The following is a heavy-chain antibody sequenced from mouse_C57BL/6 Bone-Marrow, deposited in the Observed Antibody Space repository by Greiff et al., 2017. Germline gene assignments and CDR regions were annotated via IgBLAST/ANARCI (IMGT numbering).Heavy chain of an antibody. D-gene: IGHD3-2*02. CDR2: IYPRSGNT. J-gene: IGHJ2*01. CDR3: ARSGDSSGLLFDY. CDR1: GYTFTSYG. V-gene: IGHV1-81*01. Sequence: VQLQESGAELARPGASVKLSCKASGYTFTSYGISWVKQRTGQGLEWIGEIYPRSGNTYYNEKFKGKATLTADKSSSTAYMELRSLTSEDSAVYFCARSGDSSGLLFDYWGQGTTLTVSS.